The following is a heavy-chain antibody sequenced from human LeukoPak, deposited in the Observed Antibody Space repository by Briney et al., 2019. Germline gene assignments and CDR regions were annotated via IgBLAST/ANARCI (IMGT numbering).Heavy chain of an antibody. D-gene: IGHD6-13*01. J-gene: IGHJ5*02. CDR1: GDSVSSNSAA. V-gene: IGHV6-1*01. CDR3: AKEGSSWPYNWFDP. CDR2: TYYRSKWYN. Sequence: HSQTLSLTCAISGDSVSSNSAAWNWIRQSPSRGLEWLGRTYYRSKWYNDYAVSVKSRITINPDTSKNQFSLQLNSVTPEDTAVYYCAKEGSSWPYNWFDPWGQGTLVTVSS.